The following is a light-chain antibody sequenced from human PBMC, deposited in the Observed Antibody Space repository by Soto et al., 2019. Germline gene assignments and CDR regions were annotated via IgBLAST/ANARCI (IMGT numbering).Light chain of an antibody. V-gene: IGKV1-16*01. CDR2: AAS. CDR1: QDIKNY. J-gene: IGKJ3*01. Sequence: DIQMTQSPSSLSVSVGDRVTITCRASQDIKNYVAWFQQKSGRAPKSLIYAASHLQSGVPSRFSGSGSWTVFTLTISSLQDEDFATYFCQQYSTYPLTFGPGTKVDIK. CDR3: QQYSTYPLT.